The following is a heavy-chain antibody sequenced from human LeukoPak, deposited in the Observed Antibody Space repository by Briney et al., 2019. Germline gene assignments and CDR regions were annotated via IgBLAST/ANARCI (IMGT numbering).Heavy chain of an antibody. CDR1: GFTFSDYY. J-gene: IGHJ4*02. V-gene: IGHV3-11*03. CDR3: ARLLGASYYFDY. Sequence: PGGSLRLSCAASGFTFSDYYMSWIRQAPGKGLEWVPYISSSSSYTNYADSVKGRFTISRDNAKNSLYLQMNSLRAEDTAVYYCARLLGASYYFDYWGQGTLVTVSS. CDR2: ISSSSSYT. D-gene: IGHD1-26*01.